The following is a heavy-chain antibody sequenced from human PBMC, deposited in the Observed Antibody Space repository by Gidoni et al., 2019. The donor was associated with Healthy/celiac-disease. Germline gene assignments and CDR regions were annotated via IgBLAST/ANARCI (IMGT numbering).Heavy chain of an antibody. Sequence: QVQLQASGPGLVKPSATLSLTCAVSGGSISSSNWWSWVRQPPGKGLEWIGEIYHSGSTNYNPSLKSRVTISVDKSKNQFSLKLSSVTAADTAVYYCARDGTYYYDSSGLYAFDIWGQGTMVTVSS. CDR3: ARDGTYYYDSSGLYAFDI. CDR1: GGSISSSNW. CDR2: IYHSGST. D-gene: IGHD3-22*01. J-gene: IGHJ3*02. V-gene: IGHV4-4*02.